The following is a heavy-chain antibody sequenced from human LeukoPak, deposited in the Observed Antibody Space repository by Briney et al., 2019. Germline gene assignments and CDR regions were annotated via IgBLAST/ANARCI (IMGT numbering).Heavy chain of an antibody. CDR1: GFTFDDYG. V-gene: IGHV3-20*04. J-gene: IGHJ6*03. CDR2: INWNGGST. Sequence: PGGSLRLSCAASGFTFDDYGMSWVRQAPGKGLEWVSGINWNGGSTGYADSVKGRFTISRDNAKNSLYLQMNSLRAEDTALYYCARANVLRFLEWLSPGGDYYYYYMDVWGKGTTVTVSS. D-gene: IGHD3-3*01. CDR3: ARANVLRFLEWLSPGGDYYYYYMDV.